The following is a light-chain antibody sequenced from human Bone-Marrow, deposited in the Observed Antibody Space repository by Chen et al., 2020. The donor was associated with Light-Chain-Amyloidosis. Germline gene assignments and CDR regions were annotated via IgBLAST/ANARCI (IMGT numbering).Light chain of an antibody. J-gene: IGLJ3*02. CDR2: DGS. Sequence: QSALTQPASVSGSPGQSIPISCSGTSSDVGTYNLVSWFQQHPGKAPKLMIYDGSKRPSGVSDRFSGSKSGNTASLTISGLQTEDEADYYCNSYTSSSTVFGGGTKLTVL. CDR1: SSDVGTYNL. CDR3: NSYTSSSTV. V-gene: IGLV2-14*02.